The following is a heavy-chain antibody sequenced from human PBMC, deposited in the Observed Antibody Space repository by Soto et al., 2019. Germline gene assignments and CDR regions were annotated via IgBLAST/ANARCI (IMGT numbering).Heavy chain of an antibody. J-gene: IGHJ4*02. CDR1: GGSMSDFY. V-gene: IGHV4-59*13. CDR2: MFYSGNS. D-gene: IGHD3-16*01. CDR3: VRSGHSFGGVV. Sequence: SETLSLTCTVSGGSMSDFYGSWVRQPPGKGLEWIGYMFYSGNSNYNASLKSRVTISMDTSKNQFSLNLRSVTAADTAVYYCVRSGHSFGGVVWGQGTQGTVS.